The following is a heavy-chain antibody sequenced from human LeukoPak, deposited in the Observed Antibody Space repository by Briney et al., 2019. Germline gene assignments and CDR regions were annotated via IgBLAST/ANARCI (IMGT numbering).Heavy chain of an antibody. D-gene: IGHD4-17*01. J-gene: IGHJ3*02. CDR2: INPNSGGT. V-gene: IGHV1-2*02. Sequence: ASVKVSRKASGYTFTGYYMHRVRQAPGQGLEWMGWINPNSGGTNHAQKFQGRVTMTRDTSISTAYMELSRLRSDDTAVYYCARDYHSTVTTALTSDAFDIWGQGTMVTVSS. CDR3: ARDYHSTVTTALTSDAFDI. CDR1: GYTFTGYY.